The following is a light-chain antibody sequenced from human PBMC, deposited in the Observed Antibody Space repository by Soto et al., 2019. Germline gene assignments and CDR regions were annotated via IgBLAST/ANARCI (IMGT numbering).Light chain of an antibody. J-gene: IGKJ1*01. V-gene: IGKV1-27*01. CDR2: AAS. CDR3: QKYNSALWT. CDR1: QVISNY. Sequence: DIRMTQSPSSLSASVGDRVTIACRASQVISNYVAWYQQKPGKVPKLLIYAASTLQSGVPFRFSGSGSGTDFTLTISSLQPEDVATYYCQKYNSALWTFGQGTKVEIK.